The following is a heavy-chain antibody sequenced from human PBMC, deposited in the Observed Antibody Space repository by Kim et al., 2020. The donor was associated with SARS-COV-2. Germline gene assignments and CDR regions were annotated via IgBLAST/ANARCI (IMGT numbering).Heavy chain of an antibody. D-gene: IGHD6-19*01. Sequence: ASVKVSCKASGYTLTSHFVHWVRQAPGQGLEWMGTINPSGGGTSSAQKFQDRLTMTTDTSTSTVYMELRSLKSEDAAIYYCARGILSSGGVVWGQGTTVT. V-gene: IGHV1-46*01. CDR2: INPSGGGT. CDR1: GYTLTSHF. J-gene: IGHJ6*02. CDR3: ARGILSSGGVV.